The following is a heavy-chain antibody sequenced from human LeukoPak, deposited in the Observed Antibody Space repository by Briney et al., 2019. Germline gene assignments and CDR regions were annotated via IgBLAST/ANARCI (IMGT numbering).Heavy chain of an antibody. D-gene: IGHD3-3*01. CDR1: GGSFSGYY. J-gene: IGHJ4*02. Sequence: PSETLSLTCAVYGGSFSGYYWSWIRQPPGKGLEWIGSIYYSGSTYYNPSLKSRVTISVDTSKNQFSLKLSSVTAADTAVYYCAREATYYDFWSGYWIDYWGQGALVTVSS. V-gene: IGHV4-34*01. CDR2: IYYSGST. CDR3: AREATYYDFWSGYWIDY.